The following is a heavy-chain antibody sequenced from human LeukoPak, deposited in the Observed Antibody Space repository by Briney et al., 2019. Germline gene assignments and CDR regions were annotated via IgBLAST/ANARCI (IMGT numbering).Heavy chain of an antibody. CDR1: GGSFSGYY. V-gene: IGHV4-34*01. CDR3: AREKMSGYDRFSGDYFDY. J-gene: IGHJ4*02. D-gene: IGHD5-12*01. CDR2: INHSGST. Sequence: SETLSLTCAVYGGSFSGYYWSWIRQPPGKGLEWIGEINHSGSTNYNPSLKSRVTISVDTSKNQFSLKLSSVTAADTAVYYCAREKMSGYDRFSGDYFDYWGQGTLVTVSS.